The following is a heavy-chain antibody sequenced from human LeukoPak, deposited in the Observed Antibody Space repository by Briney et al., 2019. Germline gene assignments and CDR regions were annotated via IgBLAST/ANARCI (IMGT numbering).Heavy chain of an antibody. CDR2: IKQDGSEK. V-gene: IGHV3-7*01. J-gene: IGHJ3*02. CDR3: AREVTRAHRSAFDI. D-gene: IGHD1-14*01. Sequence: PGGSLRLSCAASGFTFSSYWMSWVRQAPGKGLEWVANIKQDGSEKYYVDSVKGRFTISRDNAKNSLYLQMNSLRAEDTAVYYCAREVTRAHRSAFDIWGQGTMVTVSS. CDR1: GFTFSSYW.